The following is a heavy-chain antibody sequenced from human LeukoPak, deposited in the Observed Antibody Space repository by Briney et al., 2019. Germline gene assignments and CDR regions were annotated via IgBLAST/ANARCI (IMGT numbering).Heavy chain of an antibody. V-gene: IGHV1-2*02. CDR3: ARGPGDGYNSGYFDY. D-gene: IGHD5-24*01. CDR2: INPNSGGT. J-gene: IGHJ4*02. Sequence: ASVKVSCKASGYTFTGYYMHWVRQAPGQGLEWMGWINPNSGGTNYAQKFQGRVTMTRDTSISTAYMELSRLRSDDTAVYYCARGPGDGYNSGYFDYWGQGTLVTVSS. CDR1: GYTFTGYY.